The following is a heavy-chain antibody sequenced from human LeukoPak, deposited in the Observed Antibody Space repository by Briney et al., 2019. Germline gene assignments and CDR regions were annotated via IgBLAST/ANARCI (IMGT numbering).Heavy chain of an antibody. CDR2: INHSGST. CDR3: ARWTGYYLRAFFDY. D-gene: IGHD3/OR15-3a*01. Sequence: SSETLSLTCAVYGGSFSGYYWSWIRQPPGKGLEWIGEINHSGSTNYNPSLKSRATISVDTSKNQFSLKLSSVTAADTAVYYCARWTGYYLRAFFDYWGQGTLVTVSS. J-gene: IGHJ4*02. CDR1: GGSFSGYY. V-gene: IGHV4-34*01.